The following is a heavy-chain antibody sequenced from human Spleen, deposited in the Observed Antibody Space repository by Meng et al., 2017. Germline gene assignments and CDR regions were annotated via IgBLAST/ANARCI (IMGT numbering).Heavy chain of an antibody. D-gene: IGHD6-13*01. CDR2: ISYDGSNK. J-gene: IGHJ3*02. V-gene: IGHV3-30*04. Sequence: GGSLRLSCAASGFTFSSYAMHWVRQAPGKGLEWVAVISYDGSNKYYADSVKGRFTISRDNSKNTLYLQMNSLGAEDTAVYYCAKLARYSSSWYSPAFDIWGQGTMVTVSS. CDR1: GFTFSSYA. CDR3: AKLARYSSSWYSPAFDI.